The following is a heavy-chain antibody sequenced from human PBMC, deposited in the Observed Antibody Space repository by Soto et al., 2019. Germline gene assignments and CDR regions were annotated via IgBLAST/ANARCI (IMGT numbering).Heavy chain of an antibody. D-gene: IGHD6-13*01. V-gene: IGHV3-30-3*01. CDR1: RFTFSTYA. Sequence: QVQLVESGGGVVQPGTSLRLSCAASRFTFSTYAMHWVRQAPGKGLEWVAVISYDESNKYYADSVKGRFTISRDNSKNTLYLQMNSLRPEDTAVYYCARGSSSWHGTGGYWGQGALVTVSS. J-gene: IGHJ4*02. CDR3: ARGSSSWHGTGGY. CDR2: ISYDESNK.